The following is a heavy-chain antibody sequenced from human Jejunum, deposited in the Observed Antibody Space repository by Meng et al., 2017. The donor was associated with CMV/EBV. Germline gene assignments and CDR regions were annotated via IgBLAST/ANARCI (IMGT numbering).Heavy chain of an antibody. Sequence: FTSYHVHWLRQAPGQGLEWVGMIHPADGGPTYAQRFQGRVTMTSDTSTSTVYMDLRSLRSDDTALYFCAREYCTTYRCSYNPHWYDPWGQGTLVTVSS. V-gene: IGHV1-46*01. J-gene: IGHJ5*02. CDR2: IHPADGGP. D-gene: IGHD2-8*01. CDR1: FTSYH. CDR3: AREYCTTYRCSYNPHWYDP.